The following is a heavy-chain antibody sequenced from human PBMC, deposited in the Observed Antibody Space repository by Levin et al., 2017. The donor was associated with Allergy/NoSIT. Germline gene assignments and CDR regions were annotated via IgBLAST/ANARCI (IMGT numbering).Heavy chain of an antibody. Sequence: PGGSLRLSCAASGFTVSSKYMNWVRQAPGKGLEWVSVIYRGGNTYYTDSVKGRFTISRDNSKNTLFLQMDSLRDEDTAVYYCAASQGYGDYFDYWGQGTLVAVSS. V-gene: IGHV3-53*01. CDR1: GFTVSSKY. J-gene: IGHJ4*02. CDR3: AASQGYGDYFDY. CDR2: IYRGGNT. D-gene: IGHD4-17*01.